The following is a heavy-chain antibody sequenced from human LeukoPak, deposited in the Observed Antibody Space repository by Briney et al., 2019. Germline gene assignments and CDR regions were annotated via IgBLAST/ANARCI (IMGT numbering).Heavy chain of an antibody. Sequence: PSQTLSLTCTVSGGSISSGGYYWSWIRQPPGKGLECIGEINHSGSTNYNPSLKSRVTISVDTSKNQLSLKLSSVTAADTAVYYCARGKPFYGDWGQGTLVTVSS. CDR1: GGSISSGGYY. D-gene: IGHD4-17*01. CDR3: ARGKPFYGD. CDR2: INHSGST. V-gene: IGHV4-30-2*01. J-gene: IGHJ4*02.